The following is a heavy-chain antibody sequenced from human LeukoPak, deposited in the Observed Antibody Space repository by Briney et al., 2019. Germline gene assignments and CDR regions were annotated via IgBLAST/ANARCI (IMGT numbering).Heavy chain of an antibody. Sequence: GASVKVSCKASGSTFSSYAISWVRQAPGQGLEWMGGIIPIFGTANYAQKFQGRVTITADESTSTAHMELSSLRSEDTAVYYCARVSNYYGSGYCFDYWGQGTLVTVSS. CDR1: GSTFSSYA. V-gene: IGHV1-69*13. CDR2: IIPIFGTA. CDR3: ARVSNYYGSGYCFDY. D-gene: IGHD3-10*01. J-gene: IGHJ4*02.